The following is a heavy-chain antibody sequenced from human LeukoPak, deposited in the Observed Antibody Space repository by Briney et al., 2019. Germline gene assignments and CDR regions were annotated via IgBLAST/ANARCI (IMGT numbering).Heavy chain of an antibody. J-gene: IGHJ4*02. D-gene: IGHD3-3*01. CDR3: AREGDFWSGYGGPFDY. Sequence: GGSLRLSCAASGFTFSSYGMHWVRQAPGKGLEWVAVISYDGSNKYYADSVKGRFTIYRDNSKNTLYVQMNSLRAEDTAVYYCAREGDFWSGYGGPFDYWGQGTLVTVSS. V-gene: IGHV3-30*19. CDR1: GFTFSSYG. CDR2: ISYDGSNK.